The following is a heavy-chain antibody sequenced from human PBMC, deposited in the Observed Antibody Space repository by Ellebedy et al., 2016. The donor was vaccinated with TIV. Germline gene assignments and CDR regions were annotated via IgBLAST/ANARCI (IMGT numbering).Heavy chain of an antibody. J-gene: IGHJ5*02. D-gene: IGHD2-15*01. CDR1: GFSFSDHT. CDR2: ITSSGAYI. Sequence: GGSLRLXXAASGFSFSDHTMNWVRQAPGKGLEWVSSITSSGAYIYYADSLKARFTISRDNAKNSVYLQMNSLSAEDTAVYYCAREGCSGGSCYSYWLDPWGQGTLVTVSS. V-gene: IGHV3-21*01. CDR3: AREGCSGGSCYSYWLDP.